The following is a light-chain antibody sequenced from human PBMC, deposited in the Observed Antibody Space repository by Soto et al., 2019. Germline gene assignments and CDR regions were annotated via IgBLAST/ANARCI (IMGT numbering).Light chain of an antibody. CDR1: SSNIGGNS. CDR3: GSWDSRLSAYV. CDR2: DDN. J-gene: IGLJ1*01. V-gene: IGLV1-51*01. Sequence: QSVLTLPPSVSAAPGQKVTISCSGSSSNIGGNSVSWYQQLPGTAPKLLIYDDNKRPSGIPDRFSGSKSGTSATLGITGFQNGDEADYYCGSWDSRLSAYVFGNWTKVT.